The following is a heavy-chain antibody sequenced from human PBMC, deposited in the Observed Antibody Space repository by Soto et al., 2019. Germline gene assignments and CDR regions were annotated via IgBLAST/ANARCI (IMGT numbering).Heavy chain of an antibody. CDR1: GFTFSSYG. J-gene: IGHJ6*02. CDR2: IWYDGSNK. CDR3: ARDLVRNYYYHHGMDV. V-gene: IGHV3-33*01. D-gene: IGHD6-13*01. Sequence: QVQLVESGGGVVQPGRSLRLSCAASGFTFSSYGMHWVRQAPGKGLEWVAVIWYDGSNKYYADSVKGRFTISRDNSKNTLYLQMNSLRAEDTAVYYCARDLVRNYYYHHGMDVWGQGTTVTVSS.